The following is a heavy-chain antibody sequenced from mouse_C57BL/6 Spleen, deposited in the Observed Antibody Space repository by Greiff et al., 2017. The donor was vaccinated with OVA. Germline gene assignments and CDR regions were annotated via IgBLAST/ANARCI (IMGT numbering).Heavy chain of an antibody. D-gene: IGHD2-2*01. CDR2: IRPSSGST. CDR3: ARVDDGYAWFAY. Sequence: VQLQQSGAELVKPGASVKISCKASGYTFTDYYIHWVKQRPGQGLEWIGMIRPSSGSTYYNEKFKGKATLTVDKSSSTAYMQLSSLTSEDSAVNYCARVDDGYAWFAYWGQGTLVTVSA. CDR1: GYTFTDYY. J-gene: IGHJ3*01. V-gene: IGHV1-77*01.